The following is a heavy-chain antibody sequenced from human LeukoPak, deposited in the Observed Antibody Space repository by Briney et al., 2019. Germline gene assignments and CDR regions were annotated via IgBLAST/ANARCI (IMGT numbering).Heavy chain of an antibody. V-gene: IGHV1-46*01. CDR2: INPSGGST. J-gene: IGHJ4*02. Sequence: ASVKVSCKASGYTFTSYYMHWERQAPGQGLEWMGIINPSGGSTSYAQKFQGRVTMTRDMSTSTVYMELSSLRSEDTAVYYCAIVFGVVIDYWGQGTLVTVSS. D-gene: IGHD3-3*01. CDR1: GYTFTSYY. CDR3: AIVFGVVIDY.